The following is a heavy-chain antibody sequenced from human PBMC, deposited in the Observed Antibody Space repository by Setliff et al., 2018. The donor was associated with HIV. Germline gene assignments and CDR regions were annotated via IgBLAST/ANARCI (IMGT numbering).Heavy chain of an antibody. V-gene: IGHV1-46*01. Sequence: ASVKVSCKASGYTFTSDYIHWVRQAPGQGLEWMGIINPAGNPTSYAQKFQGRLTMTRDTSTNTVYMELSRLRSEDTAVYYCARERGYCSSTSCYAPYYYYGMDVWGQGTTVTVSS. CDR1: GYTFTSDY. D-gene: IGHD2-2*01. J-gene: IGHJ6*02. CDR2: INPAGNPT. CDR3: ARERGYCSSTSCYAPYYYYGMDV.